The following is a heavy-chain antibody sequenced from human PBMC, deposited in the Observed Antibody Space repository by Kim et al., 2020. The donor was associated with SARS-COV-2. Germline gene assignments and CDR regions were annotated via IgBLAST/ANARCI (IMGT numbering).Heavy chain of an antibody. Sequence: GGSLRLSCVASGFNFATYGMNWVRQTPGRGLEWVSAIAGLEWVSHTQTYYSDSVRGRFTISRDDSKNTLYLQMNSLRAEDTAVYYCANYRQRTVLFDVWGQGTTVTVSS. CDR2: IAGLEWVSHTQT. CDR3: ANYRQRTVLFDV. V-gene: IGHV3-23*01. J-gene: IGHJ6*02. D-gene: IGHD3-16*02. CDR1: GFNFATYG.